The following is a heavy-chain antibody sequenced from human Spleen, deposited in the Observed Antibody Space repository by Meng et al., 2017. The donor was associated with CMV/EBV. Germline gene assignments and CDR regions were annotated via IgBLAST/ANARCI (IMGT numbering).Heavy chain of an antibody. Sequence: GGSLRLSCAASGFTFSSYEMNWVRQAPGKGLEWVSSISSSSSFIYYADSVKGRFIISRDNAENSLYLQVNGLRAEDTAIYYCARESSNSHCLDVWGQGNTVTVSS. D-gene: IGHD6-6*01. CDR1: GFTFSSYE. CDR3: ARESSNSHCLDV. J-gene: IGHJ6*02. CDR2: ISSSSSFI. V-gene: IGHV3-21*01.